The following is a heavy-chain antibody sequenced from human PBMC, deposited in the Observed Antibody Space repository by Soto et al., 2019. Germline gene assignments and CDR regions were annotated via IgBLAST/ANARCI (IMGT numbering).Heavy chain of an antibody. V-gene: IGHV3-23*01. CDR2: ISGSGGST. CDR1: GFTFSSYA. J-gene: IGHJ6*02. CDR3: AKDQYSSGWYDYQYYYYGMDV. Sequence: GSLRLSCAASGFTFSSYAMSWVRQAPGKGLEWVSAISGSGGSTYYADSVKGRFTISRDNSKNTLYLQMNSLRAEDTAVYYCAKDQYSSGWYDYQYYYYGMDVWGQGTTVTVSS. D-gene: IGHD6-19*01.